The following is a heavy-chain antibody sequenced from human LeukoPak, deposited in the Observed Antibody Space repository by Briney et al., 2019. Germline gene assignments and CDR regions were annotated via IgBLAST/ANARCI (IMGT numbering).Heavy chain of an antibody. V-gene: IGHV4-59*01. CDR2: IYYTGNT. D-gene: IGHD6-19*01. CDR3: AGSPNPYYFDF. J-gene: IGHJ4*02. CDR1: GGSISSYY. Sequence: SETPSLTCTVSGGSISSYYWSLIRQSPEKGLEWIGYIYYTGNTNYNPSLKSRVTILVDASKNQFSLNLSSVTAADTAVYYCAGSPNPYYFDFWGQGSLVTVSS.